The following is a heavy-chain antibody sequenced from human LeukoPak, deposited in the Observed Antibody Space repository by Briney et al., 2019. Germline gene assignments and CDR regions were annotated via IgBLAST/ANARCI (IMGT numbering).Heavy chain of an antibody. CDR1: GFTFSDYY. CDR2: ISSSSSYT. V-gene: IGHV3-11*05. CDR3: ARVMGSSHYGMDV. D-gene: IGHD3-10*01. Sequence: KSGGSLRLSCAASGFTFSDYYMSWIRQAPGKGLEWVSYISSSSSYTNYADSVKGRFTISRDNAKSSLYLQMNILRAEDTAVYYCARVMGSSHYGMDVWGQGTTVTVSS. J-gene: IGHJ6*02.